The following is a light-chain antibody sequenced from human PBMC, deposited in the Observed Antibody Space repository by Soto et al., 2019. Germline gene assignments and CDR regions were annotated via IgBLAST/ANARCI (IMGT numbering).Light chain of an antibody. J-gene: IGLJ2*01. Sequence: QLVLTQSPSASASLGASVKLTCTLSSGHSSYAIAWHQQQPEKGPRYLMKLNSDGSHSKGDGIPDRFSGSSSGAERYLTISSLQSEDEADYYCQTWGTGIPVVFGGGTKVTVL. CDR2: LNSDGSH. CDR1: SGHSSYA. V-gene: IGLV4-69*01. CDR3: QTWGTGIPVV.